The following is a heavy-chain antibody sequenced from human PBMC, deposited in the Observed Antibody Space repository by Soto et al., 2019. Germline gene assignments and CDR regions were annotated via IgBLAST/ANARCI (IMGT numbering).Heavy chain of an antibody. CDR3: ARDRGYDSSGYYGAFDI. V-gene: IGHV1-18*01. J-gene: IGHJ3*02. CDR2: ISAYNGNT. Sequence: ALVKVSCKASGGTFSSYAISWVRQAPGQGLEWMGWISAYNGNTNYAQKLQGRVTMTTDTSTSTAYMELRSLRSDDTAVYYCARDRGYDSSGYYGAFDIWGQGTMVTVSS. CDR1: GGTFSSYA. D-gene: IGHD3-22*01.